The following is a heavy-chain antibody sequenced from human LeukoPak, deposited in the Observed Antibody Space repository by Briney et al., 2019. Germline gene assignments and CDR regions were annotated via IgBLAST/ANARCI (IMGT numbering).Heavy chain of an antibody. J-gene: IGHJ5*02. CDR1: GGSFSGYY. CDR2: INHSGST. CDR3: ARGRITIFGVVIPYNNWFDP. V-gene: IGHV4-34*01. D-gene: IGHD3-3*01. Sequence: SETLSLTCAVYGGSFSGYYWSWIRQPPGKGLEWIGEINHSGSTNYNPSLKSRVTISVDTSENQFSLKLSSVTAADTAVYYCARGRITIFGVVIPYNNWFDPWGQGTLVTVSS.